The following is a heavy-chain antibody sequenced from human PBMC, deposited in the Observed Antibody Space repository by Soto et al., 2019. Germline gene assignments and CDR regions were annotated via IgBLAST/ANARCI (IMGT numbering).Heavy chain of an antibody. D-gene: IGHD2-8*02. V-gene: IGHV4-59*02. CDR2: MHYTGFS. Sequence: PSETLSLTCSFSGDSVTSHYLTWIRQSPEKGLEWIGYMHYTGFSHYNPSLKSRLTISVDTSKNQFTLQLTSVTAADTAVYYCARGKHMRGGVSRTHYYYLDVWDKGTTVTVSS. J-gene: IGHJ6*03. CDR1: GDSVTSHY. CDR3: ARGKHMRGGVSRTHYYYLDV.